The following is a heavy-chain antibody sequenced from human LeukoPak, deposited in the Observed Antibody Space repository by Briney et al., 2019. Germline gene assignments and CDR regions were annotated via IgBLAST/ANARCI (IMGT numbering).Heavy chain of an antibody. CDR3: AKDTNYYDSSGYYYHTYNWFDP. Sequence: GGSLRLSCAASGFTFSSYAMHWVRQAPGKGLEWVSAISGSGGSTYYADSVKGRFTISRDNSKNTLYLQMNSLRAEDTAVYYCAKDTNYYDSSGYYYHTYNWFDPWGQGTLVTVSS. CDR2: ISGSGGST. CDR1: GFTFSSYA. V-gene: IGHV3-23*01. J-gene: IGHJ5*02. D-gene: IGHD3-22*01.